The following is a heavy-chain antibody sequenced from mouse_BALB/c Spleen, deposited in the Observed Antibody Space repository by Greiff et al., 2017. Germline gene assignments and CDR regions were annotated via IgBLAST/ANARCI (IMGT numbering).Heavy chain of an antibody. CDR2: INSNGGST. D-gene: IGHD1-2*01. CDR1: GFTFSSYG. CDR3: ARDRVGGITTAPYYFDY. J-gene: IGHJ2*01. Sequence: EVHLVESGGGLVQPGGSLKLSCAASGFTFSSYGMSWVRQTPDKRLELVATINSNGGSTYYPDSVKGRFTISRDNAKNTLYLQMSSLKSEDTAMYYCARDRVGGITTAPYYFDYWGQGTTLTVSS. V-gene: IGHV5-6-3*01.